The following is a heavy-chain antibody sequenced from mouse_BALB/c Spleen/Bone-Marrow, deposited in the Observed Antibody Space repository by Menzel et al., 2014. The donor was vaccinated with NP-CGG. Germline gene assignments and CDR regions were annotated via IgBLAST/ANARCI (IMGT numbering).Heavy chain of an antibody. CDR3: ARWLRRYYAMDY. Sequence: VQLKQSGAELVKPGASVKLSCTASGFNIKDTYMHWVKQRPEQGLEWIGRIDPANGNTKYDPKFQDKATITADTSSNTAYLQLSSLTSEDTAVYYCARWLRRYYAMDYWGQGTSVTVSS. CDR2: IDPANGNT. J-gene: IGHJ4*01. D-gene: IGHD2-2*01. V-gene: IGHV14-3*02. CDR1: GFNIKDTY.